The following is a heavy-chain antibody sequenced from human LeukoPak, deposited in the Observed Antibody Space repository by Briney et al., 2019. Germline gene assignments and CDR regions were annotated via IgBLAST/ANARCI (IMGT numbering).Heavy chain of an antibody. CDR2: INPNSGGT. D-gene: IGHD3-22*01. V-gene: IGHV1-2*02. CDR3: ARDQSTMIVVVPSWDFDY. Sequence: AAPVKVSCKASGYTFTGYYMHWVRQAPGQGLEWMGWINPNSGGTNYAQKFQGRVTMTRDTSISTAYMELSRLRSDDTAVYYCARDQSTMIVVVPSWDFDYWGQGTLVTVSS. CDR1: GYTFTGYY. J-gene: IGHJ4*02.